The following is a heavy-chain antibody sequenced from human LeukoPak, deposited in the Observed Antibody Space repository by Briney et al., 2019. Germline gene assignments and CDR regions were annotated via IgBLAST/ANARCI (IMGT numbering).Heavy chain of an antibody. D-gene: IGHD4/OR15-4a*01. J-gene: IGHJ4*02. CDR2: IYSDNT. CDR3: ARRTGAYSHPYDY. V-gene: IGHV3-53*01. Sequence: GGSLRLSCTVSGFTVSSNCMSWVRQAPGKGLEWVSFIYSDNTHYSDSEKGRFTISRDNSKNTLYLQMNSLSAEDTAVYYCARRTGAYSHPYDYWGQGTLVTVSS. CDR1: GFTVSSNC.